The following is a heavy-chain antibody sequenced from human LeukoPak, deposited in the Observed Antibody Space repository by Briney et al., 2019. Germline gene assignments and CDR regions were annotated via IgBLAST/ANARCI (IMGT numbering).Heavy chain of an antibody. Sequence: SETLSLTCDVSGGSISSGDYYWSWIRQPPGKGLEWIGYIYYSGSTYYNPSLKSRVTISVDTSKNQFSLKLSSVTAADTAVYYCASQYCGGDCYNAFDIWGQGTMVTVSS. D-gene: IGHD2-21*02. CDR2: IYYSGST. J-gene: IGHJ3*02. CDR3: ASQYCGGDCYNAFDI. CDR1: GGSISSGDYY. V-gene: IGHV4-30-4*01.